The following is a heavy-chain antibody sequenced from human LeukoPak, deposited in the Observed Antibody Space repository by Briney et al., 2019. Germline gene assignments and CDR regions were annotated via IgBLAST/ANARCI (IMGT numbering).Heavy chain of an antibody. CDR1: GYTFTSYD. J-gene: IGHJ5*02. CDR2: MNPNSGNT. CDR3: ARGRITGTTYDNWFDP. Sequence: ASVKVSCKASGYTFTSYDINWVRQATGQGLEWMGWMNPNSGNTGYAQKFQGRVTITRNTSISTAYMELSSLRSEDTAVYYCARGRITGTTYDNWFDPWGQGTLVTVSS. V-gene: IGHV1-8*03. D-gene: IGHD1-7*01.